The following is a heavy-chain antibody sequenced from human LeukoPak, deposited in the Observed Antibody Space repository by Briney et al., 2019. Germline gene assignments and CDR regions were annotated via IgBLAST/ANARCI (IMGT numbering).Heavy chain of an antibody. V-gene: IGHV1-2*02. Sequence: GGSVKVSCKASGYTFTGYYMHWVRQAPGQGLEGMGWINPDSGGTNYAQKFQGRVTMTRDTSISTAYLELSRLRSDDTAVYYCARVERIQLWWGLDYWGQGTLVTVSS. CDR3: ARVERIQLWWGLDY. J-gene: IGHJ4*02. CDR2: INPDSGGT. D-gene: IGHD5-18*01. CDR1: GYTFTGYY.